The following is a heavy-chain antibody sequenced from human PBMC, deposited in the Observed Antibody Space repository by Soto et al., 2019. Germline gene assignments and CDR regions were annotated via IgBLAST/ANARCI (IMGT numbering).Heavy chain of an antibody. CDR3: AKSHKLITPVLDY. D-gene: IGHD1-20*01. Sequence: PGGSLRLSCAASGFTFSSYGMHWVRQAPGKGLEWVAVISYDGSNKYYADSVKGRFTISRDNSKNTLYLQMNSLRAEDTAVYYCAKSHKLITPVLDYWGQGTLVTVSS. V-gene: IGHV3-30*18. CDR2: ISYDGSNK. CDR1: GFTFSSYG. J-gene: IGHJ4*02.